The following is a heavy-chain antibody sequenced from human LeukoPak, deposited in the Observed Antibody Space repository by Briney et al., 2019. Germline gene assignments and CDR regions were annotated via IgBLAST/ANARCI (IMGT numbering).Heavy chain of an antibody. V-gene: IGHV5-51*01. J-gene: IGHJ3*02. CDR1: GYSFTSYW. D-gene: IGHD2-2*01. CDR2: IYPGDSDT. CDR3: ARQVPGSCSSTSCLDAFDI. Sequence: GESLKISCKGSGYSFTSYWIGWVRQMPGKGLEWMGIIYPGDSDTRYSPSFQGQVTISADKSISTAYLQWSSLKASDTAMYYCARQVPGSCSSTSCLDAFDIWGQGTMVTVSS.